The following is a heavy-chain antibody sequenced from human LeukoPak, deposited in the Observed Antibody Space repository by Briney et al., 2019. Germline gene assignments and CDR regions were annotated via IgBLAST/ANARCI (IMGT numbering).Heavy chain of an antibody. V-gene: IGHV3-64*01. CDR1: GFTFSSYA. CDR2: ISSNGGST. J-gene: IGHJ6*03. D-gene: IGHD2-2*01. Sequence: GGSLRLSCAASGFTFSSYAMHWVRQAPGKGLEYVSAISSNGGSTYYANSVKGRFTISRDNSKNTLYLQMGSLRAEDVAVYYCARRGVSSTSSGGAVYYYYYYMDVWGKGTTVTISS. CDR3: ARRGVSSTSSGGAVYYYYYYMDV.